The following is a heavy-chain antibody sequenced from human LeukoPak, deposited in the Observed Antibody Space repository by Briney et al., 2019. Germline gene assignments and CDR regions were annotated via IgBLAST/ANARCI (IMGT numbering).Heavy chain of an antibody. J-gene: IGHJ3*02. CDR1: GGSFSGYY. D-gene: IGHD7-27*01. V-gene: IGHV4-34*01. CDR3: ARHLESLGLTDAFDI. Sequence: SETLSLTCAVYGGSFSGYYWSWIRQPPGKGLEWIGEINHSGSTNYNPSLKSRVTISVDTSKNQFSLKLSSVTAADTAVYYCARHLESLGLTDAFDIWGQGTMVTVSS. CDR2: INHSGST.